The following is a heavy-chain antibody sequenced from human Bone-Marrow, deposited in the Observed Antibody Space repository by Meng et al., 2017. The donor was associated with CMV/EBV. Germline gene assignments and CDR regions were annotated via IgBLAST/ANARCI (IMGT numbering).Heavy chain of an antibody. D-gene: IGHD3-9*01. Sequence: GGSLRLSCAASGFTFRSYSMNWVRQAPGKGLEWVSSISSSSSYIYYADSVKGRFTIPRDNAKNSLYLQMNSLRAEDTALYYCARTSGERYFDWLSSWVRGTLVTVSS. CDR3: ARTSGERYFDWLSS. J-gene: IGHJ5*02. V-gene: IGHV3-21*04. CDR2: ISSSSSYI. CDR1: GFTFRSYS.